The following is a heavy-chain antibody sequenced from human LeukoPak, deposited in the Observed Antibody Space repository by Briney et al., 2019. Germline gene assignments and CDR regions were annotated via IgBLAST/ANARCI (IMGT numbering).Heavy chain of an antibody. CDR1: GFTFSNYW. CDR2: IKQDGSEK. D-gene: IGHD3-22*01. J-gene: IGHJ4*02. Sequence: GGSLRLSCAASGFTFSNYWMIWVRQAPGKGLEWVADIKQDGSEKYYVDSVKGRFTISRDNAKNSLYLQMNSLRAEDTAVYYCVRDYYDSSGYYRGGYWGQGTLVTVSS. V-gene: IGHV3-7*01. CDR3: VRDYYDSSGYYRGGY.